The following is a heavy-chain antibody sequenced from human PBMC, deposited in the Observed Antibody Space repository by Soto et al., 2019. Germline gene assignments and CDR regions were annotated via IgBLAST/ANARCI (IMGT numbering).Heavy chain of an antibody. J-gene: IGHJ6*02. CDR2: IYYSGST. D-gene: IGHD3-3*01. V-gene: IGHV4-59*01. Sequence: SETLSLTCTVSGGSISSYYWSWIRQPPGKGLEWIGYIYYSGSTNYNPSLKSRVTIPVDTSKNQFSLKLSSVTAADTAVYYCARDYDFWSGFYGMDVWGQGTTVTVSS. CDR1: GGSISSYY. CDR3: ARDYDFWSGFYGMDV.